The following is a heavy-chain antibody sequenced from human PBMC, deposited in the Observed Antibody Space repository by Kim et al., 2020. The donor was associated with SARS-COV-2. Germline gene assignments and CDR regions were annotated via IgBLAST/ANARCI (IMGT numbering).Heavy chain of an antibody. CDR2: INRNSGST. CDR1: GFRFDDYG. Sequence: GGSLRLSCVGSGFRFDDYGMSWVRQVPGKGLEWVSGINRNSGSTGYIDSVKGRFTISRDNAKNSLYLQMDSLRAEDTALYYCARGYVEGHFDNWGQGTLVTVSS. J-gene: IGHJ4*02. V-gene: IGHV3-20*04. D-gene: IGHD3-16*01. CDR3: ARGYVEGHFDN.